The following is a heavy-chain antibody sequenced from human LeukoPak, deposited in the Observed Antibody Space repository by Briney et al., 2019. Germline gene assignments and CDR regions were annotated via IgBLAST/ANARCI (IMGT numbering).Heavy chain of an antibody. J-gene: IGHJ6*03. Sequence: SVKVFCKASGGTFSSYAISWVRQAPGQGLEWMGGIIPIFGTANYAQKFQGRVTITTDESTSTAYMELSSLRSEDTAVYYCARVAYSKSLYYYYYMDVWGKGTTVTVSS. V-gene: IGHV1-69*05. CDR3: ARVAYSKSLYYYYYMDV. D-gene: IGHD4-11*01. CDR2: IIPIFGTA. CDR1: GGTFSSYA.